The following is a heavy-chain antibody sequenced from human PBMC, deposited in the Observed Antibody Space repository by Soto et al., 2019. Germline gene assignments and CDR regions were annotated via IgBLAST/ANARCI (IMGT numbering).Heavy chain of an antibody. CDR1: GYTFTGYY. D-gene: IGHD6-13*01. CDR3: ARAPSGSSWYRFNWFDP. V-gene: IGHV1-2*04. Sequence: QVQLVQSGAEVKKPGASVKVSCKASGYTFTGYYMHWVRQAPGQGLEWMGWINPNSGGSNYAQKFQGWVTMTRDTSISTAYMELSRLRSDDTAVYYCARAPSGSSWYRFNWFDPWGQGTLVTVSS. J-gene: IGHJ5*02. CDR2: INPNSGGS.